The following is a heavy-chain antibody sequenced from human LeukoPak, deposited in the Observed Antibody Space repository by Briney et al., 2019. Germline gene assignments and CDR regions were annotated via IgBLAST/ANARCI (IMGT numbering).Heavy chain of an antibody. CDR1: GFTFSTYA. V-gene: IGHV3-23*01. CDR2: ISGTGGRT. CDR3: ARDVPYYYDSSGYYSPFDR. J-gene: IGHJ4*02. Sequence: GGSLRLSCAASGFTFSTYAMSWVRQAPGKGLEWVSDISGTGGRTYYADSVKGRFTISRDNSKNTVDLLMNSLRAEDTAIYYCARDVPYYYDSSGYYSPFDRWGQGTLVTVSS. D-gene: IGHD3-22*01.